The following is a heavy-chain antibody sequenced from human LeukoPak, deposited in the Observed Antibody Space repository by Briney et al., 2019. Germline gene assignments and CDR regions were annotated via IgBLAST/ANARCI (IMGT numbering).Heavy chain of an antibody. Sequence: GGSLRLSCAASGFTFDDYAMHWVRQAPGKGLEWVSLISGDGGSTYYADSVKGRFSISRDNSKKSLYLQMNSLRTEDTALYYCAKDIRYYYDSSGYYYDYWGQGTLVTVSS. CDR1: GFTFDDYA. CDR3: AKDIRYYYDSSGYYYDY. CDR2: ISGDGGST. V-gene: IGHV3-43*02. D-gene: IGHD3-22*01. J-gene: IGHJ4*02.